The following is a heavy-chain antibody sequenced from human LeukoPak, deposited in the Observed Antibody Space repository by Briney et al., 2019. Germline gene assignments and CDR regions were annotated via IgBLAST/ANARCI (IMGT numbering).Heavy chain of an antibody. CDR1: GFTFSSYA. CDR3: ARDLMGIAYREAFYY. V-gene: IGHV3-23*01. D-gene: IGHD6-13*01. Sequence: GGSLRLSCAASGFTFSSYAMSWVRQAPGKGLEWVSAISGSGGSTYYADSVKGRFTISRDNSKNTLYLQMNSLRAEDTAVYYCARDLMGIAYREAFYYWGQGTLVTVSS. CDR2: ISGSGGST. J-gene: IGHJ4*02.